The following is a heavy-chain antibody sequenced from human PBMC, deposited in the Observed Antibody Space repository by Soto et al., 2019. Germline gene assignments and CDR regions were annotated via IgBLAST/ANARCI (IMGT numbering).Heavy chain of an antibody. D-gene: IGHD3-16*01. J-gene: IGHJ4*02. CDR1: GYTFTSYG. V-gene: IGHV1-18*01. CDR3: AGGHYDTLHQCKDD. CDR2: SSAFNGYT. Sequence: QVQLVQSGAEVKKPGASVKVSCKASGYTFTSYGISWVRQAPGQGLEWMGWSSAFNGYTNYAQNLQGRVTMTADTTASTAYMELRSLRSDDTDVYDCAGGHYDTLHQCKDDWGQGTLVTVSS.